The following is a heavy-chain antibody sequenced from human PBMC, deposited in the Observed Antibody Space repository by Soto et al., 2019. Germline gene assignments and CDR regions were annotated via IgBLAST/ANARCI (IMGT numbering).Heavy chain of an antibody. J-gene: IGHJ6*02. CDR3: ARGGYCSGGSCYPYYYYYGMDV. CDR1: GGSISGSSYY. V-gene: IGHV3-21*01. D-gene: IGHD2-15*01. CDR2: ISSSSSYI. Sequence: PSETLSLTCTVSGGSISGSSYYWGWIRQPPGKGLEWVSSISSSSSYIYYADSVKVRFSISRDNAKNSLYLQMNSLRAEDTAVYYCARGGYCSGGSCYPYYYYYGMDVWGQGTTVTVSS.